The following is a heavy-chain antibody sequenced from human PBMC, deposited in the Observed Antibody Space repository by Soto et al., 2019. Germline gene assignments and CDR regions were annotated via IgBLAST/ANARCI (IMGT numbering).Heavy chain of an antibody. D-gene: IGHD3-3*01. V-gene: IGHV4-39*01. J-gene: IGHJ4*02. Sequence: QLQLQESGPGLVKPSETLSLTCTVSGGSISSRSHYWGWIRQSPGKHLEWIGSSFYRGSTHYNPSLETRVNISADTSKNQVSLKLYSVTAADTAVYYCATADGFGVVTPFFEYWGQGILVTVSS. CDR3: ATADGFGVVTPFFEY. CDR2: SFYRGST. CDR1: GGSISSRSHY.